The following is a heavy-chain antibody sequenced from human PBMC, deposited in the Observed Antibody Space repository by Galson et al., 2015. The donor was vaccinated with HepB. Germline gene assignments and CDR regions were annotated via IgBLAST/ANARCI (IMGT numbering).Heavy chain of an antibody. J-gene: IGHJ3*02. CDR1: GYTLTSYG. CDR3: ARDMYSGSRGDAFDI. CDR2: ISAYNGNT. Sequence: SVKVSCKASGYTLTSYGISWVRQAPGQGLEWMGWISAYNGNTNYAQKLQGRVTMTTDTSTSTAYMELRSLRSDDTAVYYCARDMYSGSRGDAFDIWGQGTMVTVSS. D-gene: IGHD1-26*01. V-gene: IGHV1-18*04.